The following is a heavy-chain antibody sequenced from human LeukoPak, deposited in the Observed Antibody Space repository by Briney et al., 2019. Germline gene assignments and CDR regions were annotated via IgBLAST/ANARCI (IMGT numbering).Heavy chain of an antibody. CDR3: ARDAYYYDSSGYPYFDY. D-gene: IGHD3-22*01. CDR1: GFTFSSYN. J-gene: IGHJ4*02. V-gene: IGHV3-21*01. CDR2: ISSSSSYI. Sequence: PGGSLRLSCAASGFTFSSYNMNWVRQAPGEGLEWGSSISSSSSYIYYADSVKGRFTISRDNAKNSLYLQMNSLRAEDTAVYYCARDAYYYDSSGYPYFDYWGQGTLVTVSS.